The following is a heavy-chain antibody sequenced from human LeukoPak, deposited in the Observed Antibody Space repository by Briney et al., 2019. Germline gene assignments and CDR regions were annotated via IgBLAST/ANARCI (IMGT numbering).Heavy chain of an antibody. CDR3: AREIQSMAPGH. V-gene: IGHV1-18*01. CDR1: GYSFTSYA. D-gene: IGHD3-10*01. J-gene: IGHJ4*02. Sequence: ASVKVSCRASGYSFTSYAIIWSRQAPGQGLEWMGWINSYSGNRSYAQKLQGRVTMTTDTSTSTAYMELRSLRSDDTAVYYCAREIQSMAPGHWGQGTLVTVSS. CDR2: INSYSGNR.